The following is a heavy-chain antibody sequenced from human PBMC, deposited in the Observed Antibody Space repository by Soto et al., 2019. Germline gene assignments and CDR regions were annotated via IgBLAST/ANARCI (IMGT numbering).Heavy chain of an antibody. J-gene: IGHJ6*02. CDR1: GYSFTIFG. V-gene: IGHV1-18*01. Sequence: EASVKDSCKVSGYSFTIFGIIWVRQAPGQGLEWMGWISAYNGNTNYAQKLQGRVTMTTDTSTSTAYMELRSLRSDDTAVYYCARDPPPMDVWGQGTTVTVSS. CDR2: ISAYNGNT. CDR3: ARDPPPMDV.